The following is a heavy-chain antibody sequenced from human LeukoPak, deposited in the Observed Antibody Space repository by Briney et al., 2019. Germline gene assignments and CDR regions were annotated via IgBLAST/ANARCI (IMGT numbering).Heavy chain of an antibody. Sequence: GGSLRLSCAASGFAFSSYEMNWVRQAPGKGLEWVSYISSSGSTIYYADSVKGRFTISRDNAKNSLYLQMNSLRAEDTAVYYCARSISAVYSSGWYEGRYFDYWGQGTLVTVSS. CDR1: GFAFSSYE. J-gene: IGHJ4*02. D-gene: IGHD6-19*01. V-gene: IGHV3-48*03. CDR2: ISSSGSTI. CDR3: ARSISAVYSSGWYEGRYFDY.